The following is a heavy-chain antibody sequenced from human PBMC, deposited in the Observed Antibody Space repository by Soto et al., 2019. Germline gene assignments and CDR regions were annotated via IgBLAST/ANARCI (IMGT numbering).Heavy chain of an antibody. CDR2: INAGNGNT. V-gene: IGHV1-3*01. Sequence: ASVKVSCKASGYTFTSYAMHWVRQAPGQRLEWMGWINAGNGNTKYSQKFQGRVTITRDTSASTAYMELSSLRSEDTDVYYCARSIVVVTALVYWGQGTXVTVSS. CDR3: ARSIVVVTALVY. J-gene: IGHJ4*02. D-gene: IGHD2-21*02. CDR1: GYTFTSYA.